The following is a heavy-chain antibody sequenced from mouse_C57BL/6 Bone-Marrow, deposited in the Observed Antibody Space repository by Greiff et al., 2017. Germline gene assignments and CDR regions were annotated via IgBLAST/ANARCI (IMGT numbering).Heavy chain of an antibody. V-gene: IGHV1-64*01. CDR2: IHPNSGST. J-gene: IGHJ3*01. CDR3: ASLLAWLAY. CDR1: GYTFTSYW. D-gene: IGHD2-10*01. Sequence: QVQLQQPGAGLVKPGASVKLSCKASGYTFTSYWMHWVKQRPGQGLEWIGMIHPNSGSTNYNEKFKSKATLTVDKSSSTAYMQLSSLTSEDSAVYYCASLLAWLAYWGQGTLVTVSA.